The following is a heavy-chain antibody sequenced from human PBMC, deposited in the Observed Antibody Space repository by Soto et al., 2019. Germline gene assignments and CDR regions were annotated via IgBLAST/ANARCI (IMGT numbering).Heavy chain of an antibody. CDR3: ARVPPYDSSAYYFFAFDI. V-gene: IGHV1-18*01. D-gene: IGHD3-22*01. J-gene: IGHJ3*02. Sequence: ASVKVSCKASGYTFTSYGISWVRQAPGQGLEWMGWISAYNGNTNYAQKLQGRVTMTTDTSTSTAYMELRSLRSDDTAVYYCARVPPYDSSAYYFFAFDIWGQGTMVTVSS. CDR2: ISAYNGNT. CDR1: GYTFTSYG.